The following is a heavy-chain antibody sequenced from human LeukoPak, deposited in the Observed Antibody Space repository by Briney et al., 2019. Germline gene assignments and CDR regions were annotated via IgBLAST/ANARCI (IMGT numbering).Heavy chain of an antibody. Sequence: GGSLRLSCAASGFTFRNNWMHWVRQVPGKGLVWVSRINTDVRSTGYADSVKGRFTISRDNAENTLYLQMNSLRAEDTAVYYCARGKGGSGYSIDYWGQGTLVTVSS. CDR1: GFTFRNNW. CDR2: INTDVRST. D-gene: IGHD3-3*01. J-gene: IGHJ4*02. CDR3: ARGKGGSGYSIDY. V-gene: IGHV3-74*01.